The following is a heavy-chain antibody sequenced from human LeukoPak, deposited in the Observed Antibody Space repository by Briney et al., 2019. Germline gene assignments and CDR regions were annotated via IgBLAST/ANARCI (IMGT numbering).Heavy chain of an antibody. Sequence: PGGSLRLSCAVSGFAYRSYGMSWVRQAPGKGLEWVSAISGSADSTYYADSVKGRFTISRDNSKNTLYLQLNSLRAEDTAVYYCAKNRGVLRNFDCFHDWGQGTLVSGS. CDR3: AKNRGVLRNFDCFHD. D-gene: IGHD3-9*01. CDR1: GFAYRSYG. J-gene: IGHJ4*02. CDR2: ISGSADST. V-gene: IGHV3-23*01.